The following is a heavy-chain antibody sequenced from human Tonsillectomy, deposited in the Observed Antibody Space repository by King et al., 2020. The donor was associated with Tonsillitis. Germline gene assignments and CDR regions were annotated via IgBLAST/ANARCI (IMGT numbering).Heavy chain of an antibody. CDR3: ARRPGGHSNTCHHRFDP. D-gene: IGHD6-13*01. CDR2: VYYIGST. J-gene: IGHJ5*02. CDR1: GGSINSDDYY. V-gene: IGHV4-31*03. Sequence: QLQESGPGLVKPSQTLSLTCTVSGGSINSDDYYWTWIRQHPGKGLEWIGYVYYIGSTDYNPSLKSRVTIAIDTSKNQFSLKLTSVTAADTAVYYCARRPGGHSNTCHHRFDPWRHATLVTLSS.